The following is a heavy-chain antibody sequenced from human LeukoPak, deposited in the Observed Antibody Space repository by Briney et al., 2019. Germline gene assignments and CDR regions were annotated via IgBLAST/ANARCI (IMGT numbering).Heavy chain of an antibody. CDR3: ARHMETPQNDAFDI. CDR2: IDPSDSYI. CDR1: GYSFTSYW. D-gene: IGHD1-1*01. J-gene: IGHJ3*02. V-gene: IGHV5-10-1*01. Sequence: GESLKISCKGSGYSFTSYWISWVRQMPGKGLEXXXRIDPSDSYINYSPSFQGHVTISADKSISTAYLQWSSLKASDTAMYYCARHMETPQNDAFDIWGQGTMVTVSS.